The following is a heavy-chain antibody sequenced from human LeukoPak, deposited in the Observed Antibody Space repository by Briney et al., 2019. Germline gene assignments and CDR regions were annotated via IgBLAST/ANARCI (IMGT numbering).Heavy chain of an antibody. V-gene: IGHV3-23*01. CDR3: ARDWGSGWYFDY. D-gene: IGHD6-19*01. CDR2: ISNRGGSA. J-gene: IGHJ4*02. CDR1: GITFTTHA. Sequence: GESLRLSCAASGITFTTHAMNWVRQAPGKGVEWGSVISNRGGSAYYADSGKGRFTISRDNSKNTLYLQMNSLRVEDTAVYYCARDWGSGWYFDYWGQGTLVTVSS.